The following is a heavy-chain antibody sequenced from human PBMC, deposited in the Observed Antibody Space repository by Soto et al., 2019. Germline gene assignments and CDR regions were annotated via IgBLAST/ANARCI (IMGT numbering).Heavy chain of an antibody. CDR3: AITDDSGYDFGYYFDY. CDR2: INANNGNT. CDR1: GYTFTSYA. Sequence: ASVKVSCKASGYTFTSYAMHWVRQAPGQRLEWMGWINANNGNTKYAQKFQGRVTMTRDTSASTAYMELSRLRSDDTAVYYCAITDDSGYDFGYYFDYWGQGTLVTVSS. V-gene: IGHV1-3*01. D-gene: IGHD5-12*01. J-gene: IGHJ4*02.